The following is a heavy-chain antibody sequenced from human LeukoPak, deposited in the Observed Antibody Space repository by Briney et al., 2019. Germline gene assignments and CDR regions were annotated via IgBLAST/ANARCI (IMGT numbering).Heavy chain of an antibody. Sequence: GESLKISCKGSGYSFTTYWIGWVRQMPGKGLEWMGIIYPDDSDTRYSPSFQGQVAISADKSISTAYLQWSTLRASDTAIYYCARHSYDSSDFHYMDVWGKGTTVTISS. CDR3: ARHSYDSSDFHYMDV. CDR1: GYSFTTYW. D-gene: IGHD3-22*01. CDR2: IYPDDSDT. J-gene: IGHJ6*03. V-gene: IGHV5-51*01.